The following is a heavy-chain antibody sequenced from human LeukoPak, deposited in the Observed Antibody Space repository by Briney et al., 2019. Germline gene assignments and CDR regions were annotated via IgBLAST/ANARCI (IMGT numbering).Heavy chain of an antibody. D-gene: IGHD6-13*01. V-gene: IGHV3-74*01. CDR3: ARVGYSSSWDFDF. CDR1: GFTFSSYW. CDR2: INIDGSTT. J-gene: IGHJ4*02. Sequence: GGSLRLSCAASGFTFSSYWMHWVRQAPGKGLVWVSRINIDGSTTSYADSVKGRFTISRDNAKNTLYLQMNSLRAEDTAVYHCARVGYSSSWDFDFWGQGTLVTVSS.